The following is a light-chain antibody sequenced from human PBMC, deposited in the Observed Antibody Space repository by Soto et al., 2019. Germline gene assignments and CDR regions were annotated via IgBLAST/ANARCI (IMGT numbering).Light chain of an antibody. CDR2: DAS. V-gene: IGKV3-11*01. J-gene: IGKJ2*01. CDR1: QSVSSY. Sequence: EIVLTQSPATLSLSPGERATLSCRASQSVSSYLAWYQKKPGQAPRLLIYDASNRATGIPARFSGSGSGTDFTLTISSLEPEDFVVYYCQQRSNSPPYTCGQGTELEIK. CDR3: QQRSNSPPYT.